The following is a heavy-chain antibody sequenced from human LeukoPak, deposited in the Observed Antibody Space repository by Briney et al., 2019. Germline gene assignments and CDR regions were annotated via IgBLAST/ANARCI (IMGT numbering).Heavy chain of an antibody. V-gene: IGHV3-23*01. J-gene: IGHJ3*02. D-gene: IGHD7-27*01. CDR1: GFTVSSNY. CDR2: ISGSGGST. CDR3: AKEGELTGDAFDI. Sequence: GGSLRLSCAASGFTVSSNYMSWVRQAPGKGLEWVSAISGSGGSTYYADSVKGRFTISRDNSKNTLYLQMNSLRAEDTAVYYCAKEGELTGDAFDIWGQGTMVTVSS.